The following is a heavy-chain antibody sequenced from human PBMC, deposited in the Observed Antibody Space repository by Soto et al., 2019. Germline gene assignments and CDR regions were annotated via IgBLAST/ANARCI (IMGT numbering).Heavy chain of an antibody. Sequence: GESLKISCAASGFTFSSYAMSWVRQAPGKGLEWVSAISGSGGSTYYADSVKGRFTISRDNSKNTLYLQMNSLRAEDTAVYYCAKARLRGYYYMDVWGKGTTVTVSS. CDR3: AKARLRGYYYMDV. CDR2: ISGSGGST. D-gene: IGHD3-22*01. CDR1: GFTFSSYA. V-gene: IGHV3-23*01. J-gene: IGHJ6*03.